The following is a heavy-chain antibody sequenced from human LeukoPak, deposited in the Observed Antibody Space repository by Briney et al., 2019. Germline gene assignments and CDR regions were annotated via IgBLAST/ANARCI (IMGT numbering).Heavy chain of an antibody. D-gene: IGHD1-7*01. CDR2: IIPILGTA. V-gene: IGHV1-69*04. Sequence: ASVKLSCKASGGTFSSYAISWVRKAPGQGLEWMGRIIPILGTANYAQKFQGRVTITADKSTSTAYMELSSLRSEDTAVYYCATDWNYATVDYWGQGTLVTVSS. J-gene: IGHJ4*02. CDR3: ATDWNYATVDY. CDR1: GGTFSSYA.